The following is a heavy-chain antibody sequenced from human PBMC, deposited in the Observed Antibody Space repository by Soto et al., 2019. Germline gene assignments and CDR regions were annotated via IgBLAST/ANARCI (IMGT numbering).Heavy chain of an antibody. J-gene: IGHJ3*02. CDR2: ISGSGGST. Sequence: LRLSCAASGFTFSSYAMSWVRQAPGKGLEWVSVISGSGGSTYYADSVKGRFTISRDNSKNTLYLQMNSLRAEDTAVYYCAKAYYYGSGSYRPSAFDIWGQGTMVTVSS. CDR3: AKAYYYGSGSYRPSAFDI. D-gene: IGHD3-10*01. V-gene: IGHV3-23*01. CDR1: GFTFSSYA.